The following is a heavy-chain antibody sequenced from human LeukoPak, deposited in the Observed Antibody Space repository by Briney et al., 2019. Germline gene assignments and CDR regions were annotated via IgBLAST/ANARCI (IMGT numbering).Heavy chain of an antibody. Sequence: ASVKVSCKASGYTFTGYYMHWVRQAPGQGLEWMGWINPNSGGTNYAQKFQGRVTMTGDTSISTAYMELSRLRSDDTAVYYCAREIAAATYYYDGMDVWGQGTTVTVSS. CDR1: GYTFTGYY. J-gene: IGHJ6*02. D-gene: IGHD6-13*01. CDR2: INPNSGGT. CDR3: AREIAAATYYYDGMDV. V-gene: IGHV1-2*02.